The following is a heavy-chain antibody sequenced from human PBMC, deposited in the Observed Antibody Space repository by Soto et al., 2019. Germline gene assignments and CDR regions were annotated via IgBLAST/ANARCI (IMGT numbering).Heavy chain of an antibody. Sequence: EVQLVESGGGLVQPGGSLRLSCTASGFTVSNHEVNWVRQAPGKGLEWLSYIGSSDSTTYYAESVKGRFTVSRDNAENSVHLQMNSLRAEDTAVYDCARETPHWGGDCLDYWGQGTLVTVSS. CDR3: ARETPHWGGDCLDY. CDR2: IGSSDSTT. V-gene: IGHV3-48*03. CDR1: GFTVSNHE. D-gene: IGHD2-21*02. J-gene: IGHJ4*02.